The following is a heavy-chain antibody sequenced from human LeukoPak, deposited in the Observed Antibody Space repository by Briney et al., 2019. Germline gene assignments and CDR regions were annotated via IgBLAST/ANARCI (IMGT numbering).Heavy chain of an antibody. V-gene: IGHV3-30*02. Sequence: PRGSLRLSCAASGFTFSSYGMHWVRQAPGKGLEWVAFIRYDGSNKYYADSVKGRFTISRDNSKNTLYLQMNSLRAEDTAVYYCAKVSSLTYFDYWGQGTLVTVSS. CDR2: IRYDGSNK. J-gene: IGHJ4*02. CDR3: AKVSSLTYFDY. CDR1: GFTFSSYG.